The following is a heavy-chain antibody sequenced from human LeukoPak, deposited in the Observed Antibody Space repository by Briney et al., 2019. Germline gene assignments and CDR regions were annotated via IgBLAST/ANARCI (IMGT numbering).Heavy chain of an antibody. V-gene: IGHV1-24*01. CDR1: GYALTELS. J-gene: IGHJ5*02. CDR2: FDPEDGET. CDR3: ATGTYYDFWSGWFVRPRANWFGP. D-gene: IGHD3-3*01. Sequence: ASVKVSCKVSGYALTELSMHWVRQALGKGLEWMGGFDPEDGETIYAQKFQGRVTMTEDTSTDTAYMELSSLRSEDTAVYYCATGTYYDFWSGWFVRPRANWFGPWGQGTLVTVSS.